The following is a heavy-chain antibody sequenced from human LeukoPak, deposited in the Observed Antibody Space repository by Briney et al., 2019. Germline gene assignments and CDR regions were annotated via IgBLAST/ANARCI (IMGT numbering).Heavy chain of an antibody. D-gene: IGHD2-2*01. CDR3: AKDYASTFDY. J-gene: IGHJ4*02. Sequence: SGGSLRLSCAASGFTFSSYGMHWVRQAPGNGLEWVAFIRYDGSNKYYADSVKGRFTISRDNSKNTLYLQMNSLRAEDTAVYYCAKDYASTFDYWGQGTLVTVSS. V-gene: IGHV3-30*02. CDR1: GFTFSSYG. CDR2: IRYDGSNK.